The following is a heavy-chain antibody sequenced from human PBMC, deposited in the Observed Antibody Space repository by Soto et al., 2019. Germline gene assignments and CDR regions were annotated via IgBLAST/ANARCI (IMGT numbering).Heavy chain of an antibody. Sequence: GGSLRLSCAASGFTFSSYSMNWVRQAPGKGLEWVSSISSSSSYIYYADSVKGRFTISRDNAKNSLYLQMNSLRAEDTAVYYCARDYSGGSGYSLYYYYMDVWGKGTTVTVSS. V-gene: IGHV3-21*01. CDR3: ARDYSGGSGYSLYYYYMDV. CDR2: ISSSSSYI. CDR1: GFTFSSYS. J-gene: IGHJ6*03. D-gene: IGHD2-15*01.